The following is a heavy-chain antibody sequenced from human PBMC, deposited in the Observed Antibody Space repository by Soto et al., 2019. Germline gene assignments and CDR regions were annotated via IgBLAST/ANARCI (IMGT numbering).Heavy chain of an antibody. V-gene: IGHV4-30-4*01. Sequence: QVQLQESGPGLVKPSQTLSLTCTVSGASISGGDYYWTWIRQPPGKGLEWIGSIYYTGNTYSNPSLESRLSISVDPSNNQFALRLTSVTAPDTAIYYCARASYASRTYYLDYWGQGTLVTVSS. CDR3: ARASYASRTYYLDY. CDR2: IYYTGNT. J-gene: IGHJ4*02. CDR1: GASISGGDYY. D-gene: IGHD2-2*01.